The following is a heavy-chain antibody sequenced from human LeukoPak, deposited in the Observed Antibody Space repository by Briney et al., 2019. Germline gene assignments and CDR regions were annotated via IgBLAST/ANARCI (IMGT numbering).Heavy chain of an antibody. D-gene: IGHD6-13*01. CDR3: ARVADPGIAAAGISPSDY. CDR1: GYSFTSYW. Sequence: GVSLKISCKGSGYSFTSYWIGWVRQMPGKGLEWMGIIYPGDSDTRYSPSFQGQVTISADKSISTAYLQWSSLKAPDTAMYYCARVADPGIAAAGISPSDYWGQGTLVTVSS. CDR2: IYPGDSDT. V-gene: IGHV5-51*01. J-gene: IGHJ4*02.